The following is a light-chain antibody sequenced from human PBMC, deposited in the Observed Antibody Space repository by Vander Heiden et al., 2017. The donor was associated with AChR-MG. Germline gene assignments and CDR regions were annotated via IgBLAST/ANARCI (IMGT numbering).Light chain of an antibody. J-gene: IGLJ3*02. CDR3: ATWDDSLNARV. CDR2: SDN. CDR1: YSNIGSHT. V-gene: IGLV1-44*01. Sequence: QSALTQPPSASGTPGQRVTISCSGSYSNIGSHTVNWYQQLPGTAPKFLSYSDNQRPSGVPDRFSGSKSGTSASLAISGLQSEDEADYYCATWDDSLNARVFGGGTKLTVL.